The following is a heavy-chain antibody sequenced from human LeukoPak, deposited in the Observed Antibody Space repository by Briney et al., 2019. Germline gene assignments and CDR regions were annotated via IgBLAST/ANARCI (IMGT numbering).Heavy chain of an antibody. CDR3: ARGGSSSRWYFDF. V-gene: IGHV4-59*01. Sequence: PSETLSLTCTVSGGSMSSYYWIWIRQPPGRGLEWIGYIYYSGSTYSNPSLKSRVTISVDTSKNQFSLKLSSVTAADTAVYYCARGGSSSRWYFDFWGRGTLVTVSS. CDR2: IYYSGST. D-gene: IGHD2-2*01. J-gene: IGHJ2*01. CDR1: GGSMSSYY.